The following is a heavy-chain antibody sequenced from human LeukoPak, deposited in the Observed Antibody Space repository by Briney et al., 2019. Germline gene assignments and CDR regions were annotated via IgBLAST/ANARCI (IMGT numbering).Heavy chain of an antibody. V-gene: IGHV4-34*01. D-gene: IGHD5-12*01. Sequence: SETLSLTCAVYGGSFSGYYWSWLRHPPGKGLEWIGEINHSGSTNYNPSLKSRVTISVDTSKNQFSLKLSSVTAADTAVYYCARGVATRLVNNWFDPWGQGTLVTVSS. CDR1: GGSFSGYY. CDR3: ARGVATRLVNNWFDP. J-gene: IGHJ5*02. CDR2: INHSGST.